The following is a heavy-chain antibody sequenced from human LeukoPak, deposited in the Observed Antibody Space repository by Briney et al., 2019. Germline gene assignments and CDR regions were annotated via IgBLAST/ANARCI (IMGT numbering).Heavy chain of an antibody. CDR3: AREGPYKMGQGY. J-gene: IGHJ4*02. CDR2: ISNTGSVI. V-gene: IGHV3-48*04. Sequence: GGSLRLSCAASGSTFSSHTMSWVRQAPGKGLEWVSYISNTGSVIYYADSVRGRFTISRDNAKNSLYLQMNSLRAEDTAVYYCAREGPYKMGQGYWGQGTLVTVSS. D-gene: IGHD5-24*01. CDR1: GSTFSSHT.